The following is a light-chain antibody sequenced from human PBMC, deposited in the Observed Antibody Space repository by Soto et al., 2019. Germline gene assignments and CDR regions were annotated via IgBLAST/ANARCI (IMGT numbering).Light chain of an antibody. V-gene: IGLV1-40*01. CDR1: PSNIGAGYD. J-gene: IGLJ2*01. Sequence: QPVLAQPPSVSGAPGQRVTVSCTGSPSNIGAGYDVHWYQHLPGTAPKLLIYGNSNRPSGVPDRFSGSQSGTSASLVITGLQTEDEADYYCQTYDSNLNVVFGGGTKLTVL. CDR2: GNS. CDR3: QTYDSNLNVV.